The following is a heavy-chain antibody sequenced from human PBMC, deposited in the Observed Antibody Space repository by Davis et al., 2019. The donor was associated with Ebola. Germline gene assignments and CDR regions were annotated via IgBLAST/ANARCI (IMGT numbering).Heavy chain of an antibody. J-gene: IGHJ6*02. Sequence: SVKVFCKASGGTFSSYAINWVRQAPGQGLEWMGGIIPIFGTANYAQKFQGRVTITADESTSTAYMELSSLRSEDTAVYYCARVLVATIGPYYGMDVWGQGTTVTVSS. CDR3: ARVLVATIGPYYGMDV. CDR2: IIPIFGTA. V-gene: IGHV1-69*13. D-gene: IGHD5-12*01. CDR1: GGTFSSYA.